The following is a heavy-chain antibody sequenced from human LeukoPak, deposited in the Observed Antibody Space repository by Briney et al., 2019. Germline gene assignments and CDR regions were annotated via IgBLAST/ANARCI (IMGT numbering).Heavy chain of an antibody. V-gene: IGHV1-2*02. J-gene: IGHJ3*02. Sequence: ASPWVSRKPSGYTSTGDNTRSGSHTPGQGLGWMGWINPTSGGTNYAQTSQGRVTMKRDTSISTAYMDLSRLRPADTALFYIASGREYWSGGSCYSSDDAFDIWGQGTMVSVSS. CDR1: GYTSTGDN. CDR3: ASGREYWSGGSCYSSDDAFDI. D-gene: IGHD2-15*01. CDR2: INPTSGGT.